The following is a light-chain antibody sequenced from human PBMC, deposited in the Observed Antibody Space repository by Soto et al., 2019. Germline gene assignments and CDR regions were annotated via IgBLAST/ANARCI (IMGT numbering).Light chain of an antibody. Sequence: QAVVTQPASVSGSPGQSITISCTGTSRDVGGYNYVSWYQQHPGKAPKRMIYEVSNRPSGVSNRFSGSKSGNTASLTISGLQPEDEADYYCSSYRNSTTLVVFGGGTKVTVL. J-gene: IGLJ2*01. CDR2: EVS. CDR1: SRDVGGYNY. CDR3: SSYRNSTTLVV. V-gene: IGLV2-14*01.